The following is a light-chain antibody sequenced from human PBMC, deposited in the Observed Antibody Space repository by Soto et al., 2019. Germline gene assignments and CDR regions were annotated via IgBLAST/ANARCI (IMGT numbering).Light chain of an antibody. V-gene: IGKV3D-20*02. Sequence: EIVLTQSPGTLSLSPGEGATLSCRASQSVSSSYLAWYQQKPGQAPRLLIYGATTRATGIPARFSGSGSGTEFTLTISSLQSEDFAVYYCQQRSYWITFGQGTRLEIK. CDR1: QSVSSSY. CDR3: QQRSYWIT. J-gene: IGKJ5*01. CDR2: GAT.